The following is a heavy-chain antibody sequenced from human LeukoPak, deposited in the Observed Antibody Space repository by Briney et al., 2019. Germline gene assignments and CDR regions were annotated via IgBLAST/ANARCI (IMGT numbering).Heavy chain of an antibody. CDR2: INHSGST. CDR1: GGSFSGYY. V-gene: IGHV4-34*01. CDR3: AREGGIVGATEGDDY. Sequence: PSETLSLTCAVYGGSFSGYYWSWIRQPPGKGLEWIGEINHSGSTNYNPSLKSRVTISVDTSKNQFSLKLSSVAAADTAVYYCAREGGIVGATEGDDYWGQGTLVTVSS. J-gene: IGHJ4*02. D-gene: IGHD1-26*01.